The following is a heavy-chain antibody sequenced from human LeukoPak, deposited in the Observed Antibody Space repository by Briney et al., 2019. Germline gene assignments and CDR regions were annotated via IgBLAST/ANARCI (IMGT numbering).Heavy chain of an antibody. V-gene: IGHV3-30*02. D-gene: IGHD1-1*01. CDR3: AKDKDPWKSTSISDFDY. J-gene: IGHJ4*02. Sequence: PGGSLRLSCAASGFTFSSYGMHWVRQAPGKGLEWVAFIRYDSSNKYYRDSVKGRFTISRDNSKNTPYLQMNSLRAEDTAVYFCAKDKDPWKSTSISDFDYWGQGTLVTVSS. CDR1: GFTFSSYG. CDR2: IRYDSSNK.